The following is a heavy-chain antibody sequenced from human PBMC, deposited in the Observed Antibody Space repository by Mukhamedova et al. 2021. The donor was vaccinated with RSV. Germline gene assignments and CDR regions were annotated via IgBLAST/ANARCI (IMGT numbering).Heavy chain of an antibody. CDR3: ASSYFDSSGYHPFDY. Sequence: RLEWMGWINAGNGNTKYSQKFQGRVTITRDTSASTAYMELSSLRSEDTPVYYCASSYFDSSGYHPFDYWGQGTLVTVSS. V-gene: IGHV1-3*01. CDR2: INAGNGNT. D-gene: IGHD3-22*01. J-gene: IGHJ4*02.